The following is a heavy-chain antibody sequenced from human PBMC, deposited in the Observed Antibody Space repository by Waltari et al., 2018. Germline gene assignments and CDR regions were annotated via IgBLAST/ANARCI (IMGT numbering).Heavy chain of an antibody. V-gene: IGHV3-7*03. CDR1: GFTFSSCS. CDR2: IKEDGTEK. J-gene: IGHJ5*02. D-gene: IGHD3-10*02. CDR3: ARGRYVPGP. Sequence: EVQLVESGGGLVQPGGSLRLSCAASGFTFSSCSMTWVRQAKGKGLGWVANIKEDGTEKKYVDSVKGRFTISRDNAKNSLYLEMNSLGVEDTAVYYCARGRYVPGPWGQGTLVTVSS.